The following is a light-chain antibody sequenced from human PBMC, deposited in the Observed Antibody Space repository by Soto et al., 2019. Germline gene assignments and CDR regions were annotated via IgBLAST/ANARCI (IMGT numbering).Light chain of an antibody. Sequence: ETLLTQLPLSLSVTPGEPASISCRSSQSLLHTNAYHYLDWYLQKPGQSPQLLIYLASYRASGVPDRFSGRGSGTEFTLRISRVEAQDVGVYYCMQPLDLPVKFGQGTRLEIK. CDR3: MQPLDLPVK. V-gene: IGKV2-28*01. CDR2: LAS. J-gene: IGKJ5*01. CDR1: QSLLHTNAYHY.